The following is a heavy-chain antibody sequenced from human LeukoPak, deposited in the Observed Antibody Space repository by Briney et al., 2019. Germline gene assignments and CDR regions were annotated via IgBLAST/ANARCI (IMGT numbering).Heavy chain of an antibody. Sequence: PGKSLRLPCTTSGFTFNTYAMHWVRQTPGRGLEWVTLISYDGSDKFYADSVKGRFTISRDNSKNTLYLQMNSLRAEDTAVYYCARAINWNPVAFDIWGQGTMVTVSS. D-gene: IGHD1-1*01. CDR2: ISYDGSDK. CDR1: GFTFNTYA. CDR3: ARAINWNPVAFDI. V-gene: IGHV3-30*14. J-gene: IGHJ3*02.